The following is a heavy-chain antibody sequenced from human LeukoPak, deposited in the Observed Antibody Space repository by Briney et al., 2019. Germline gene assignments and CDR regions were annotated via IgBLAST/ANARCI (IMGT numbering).Heavy chain of an antibody. CDR3: ARDAAGYSSSWEFDY. CDR2: IHYSGTT. CDR1: AGSITSNY. V-gene: IGHV4-59*01. J-gene: IGHJ4*02. D-gene: IGHD6-13*01. Sequence: PSETLSLTCTVSAGSITSNYWSWIRQPPGEGLEWIGYIHYSGTTDYNPSLKSRVTISLDVSKSQFSLSLNSVTAADTAMYYCARDAAGYSSSWEFDYWGQGILVTVSS.